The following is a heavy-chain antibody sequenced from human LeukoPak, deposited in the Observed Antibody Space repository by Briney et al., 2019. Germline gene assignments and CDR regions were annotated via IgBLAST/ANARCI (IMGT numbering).Heavy chain of an antibody. CDR1: GFTFSSYG. CDR2: IWYDGSNK. J-gene: IGHJ6*02. CDR3: AASSVSYHYGMDV. D-gene: IGHD6-25*01. Sequence: PGGSLRLSCAASGFTFSSYGMHWVRQAPGKGPEWVAVIWYDGSNKYYADSVKGRFTISRDNSKNTLYLQMNSLRAEDTAVYYCAASSVSYHYGMDVWGQGTTVTVSS. V-gene: IGHV3-33*01.